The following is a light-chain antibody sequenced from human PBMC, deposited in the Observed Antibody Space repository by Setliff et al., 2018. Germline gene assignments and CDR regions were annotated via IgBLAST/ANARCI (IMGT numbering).Light chain of an antibody. CDR2: DVN. V-gene: IGLV2-14*01. J-gene: IGLJ1*01. CDR1: SSDVGSYGL. Sequence: QSALAQPASVSGSPGQSITISCSGTSSDVGSYGLVSWYQQHPGTAPKLIISDVNNRPSGVSNRFSGSKSGNTASLTISGLQAEDEAAYYCCAYTGSSTYVFGTGTKSPS. CDR3: CAYTGSSTYV.